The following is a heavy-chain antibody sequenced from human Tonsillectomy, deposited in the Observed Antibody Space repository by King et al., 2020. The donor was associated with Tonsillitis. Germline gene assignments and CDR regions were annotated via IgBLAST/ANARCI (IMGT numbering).Heavy chain of an antibody. CDR2: ISSSSSYT. J-gene: IGHJ3*02. CDR1: GFTFSDYY. CDR3: ARDVGGYRANAFDI. V-gene: IGHV3-11*06. Sequence: VQLVEFGGGLVKPGGSLRLSCAASGFTFSDYYMSWIRQAPGKGLEWVSYISSSSSYTNYVDSVKGRFTISRDNAKNSLYLQMNSLRAEDTAVYYCARDVGGYRANAFDIWGQGTIVTVSS. D-gene: IGHD3-22*01.